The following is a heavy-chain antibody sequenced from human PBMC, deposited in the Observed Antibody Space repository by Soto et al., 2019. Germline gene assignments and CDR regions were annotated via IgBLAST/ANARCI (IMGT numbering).Heavy chain of an antibody. J-gene: IGHJ4*02. D-gene: IGHD4-17*01. CDR1: GFTFSSYG. CDR3: AKERATTTAFDY. CDR2: ISYDGSNK. Sequence: QVQLVESGGGVVQPGRSLRLSCAASGFTFSSYGMHWVRQAPGKGLEWVAVISYDGSNKYYADSVKGRFTISRDNSKNTLYLQMNSLRAEDTAVYYCAKERATTTAFDYWGQGPWSPSPQ. V-gene: IGHV3-30*18.